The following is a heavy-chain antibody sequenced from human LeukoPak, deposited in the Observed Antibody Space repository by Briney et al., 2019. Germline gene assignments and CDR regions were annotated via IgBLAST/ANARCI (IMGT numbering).Heavy chain of an antibody. J-gene: IGHJ3*02. Sequence: VASVKVSCKASGGTFSGYGISWVRQAPGQGLEWMGWISAYNGNTNYAQKLQGRVTMTTDTSTSTAYMELRSLRSDDTAVYYCARPRLGSLGAFDIWGQGTMVTVSS. CDR3: ARPRLGSLGAFDI. CDR1: GGTFSGYG. V-gene: IGHV1-18*01. CDR2: ISAYNGNT. D-gene: IGHD2-15*01.